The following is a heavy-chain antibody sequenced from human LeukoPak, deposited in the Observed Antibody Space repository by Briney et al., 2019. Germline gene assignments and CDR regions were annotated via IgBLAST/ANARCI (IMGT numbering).Heavy chain of an antibody. CDR1: GGTFSSYA. D-gene: IGHD3-16*01. CDR3: AGMSLHYGYTSNNLDH. V-gene: IGHV1-69*13. CDR2: IIPIFGTA. J-gene: IGHJ4*02. Sequence: GASVKVSCKASGGTFSSYAISWVRQAPGQGLEWMGGIIPIFGTANYAQKFQGRVTITADESTSTAYMELSSLRSEDTAVYYCAGMSLHYGYTSNNLDHWGQGTLVTDSS.